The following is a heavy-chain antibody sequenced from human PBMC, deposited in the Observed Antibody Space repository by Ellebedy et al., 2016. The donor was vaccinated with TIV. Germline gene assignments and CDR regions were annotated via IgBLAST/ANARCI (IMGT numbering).Heavy chain of an antibody. D-gene: IGHD2-2*02. Sequence: PGGSLRLSCKASGYSFTSHWISRVRQMPGQGLEWVGRIDPSDSYTDYSPPFQGHVTISADKSISTAYLQWSSLKASDAAMYYCARHTSHTSYHYYAVDVWGQGTTVTVSS. J-gene: IGHJ6*02. V-gene: IGHV5-10-1*01. CDR3: ARHTSHTSYHYYAVDV. CDR2: IDPSDSYT. CDR1: GYSFTSHW.